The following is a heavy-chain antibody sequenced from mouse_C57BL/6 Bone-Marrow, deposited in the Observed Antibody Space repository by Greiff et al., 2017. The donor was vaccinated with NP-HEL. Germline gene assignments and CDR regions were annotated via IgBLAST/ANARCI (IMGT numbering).Heavy chain of an antibody. J-gene: IGHJ1*03. CDR3: AIYYGSTFGYFDV. Sequence: EVQLVESGGGLVQPGGSLKLSCAASGFTFSDYYMYWVRQTPEKRLEWVAYISNGGGSTYYPDTVKGRFTISRDNAKNTLYLQMSRLKSEDTAMYYCAIYYGSTFGYFDVWGTGTTVTVSS. D-gene: IGHD1-1*01. V-gene: IGHV5-12*01. CDR1: GFTFSDYY. CDR2: ISNGGGST.